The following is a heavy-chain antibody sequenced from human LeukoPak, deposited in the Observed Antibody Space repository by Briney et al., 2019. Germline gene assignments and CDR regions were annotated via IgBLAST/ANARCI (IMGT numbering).Heavy chain of an antibody. CDR2: IYYSGST. Sequence: PSETLSLTCTVSGGSISSYHWSWIRQPPGKGLEWIGYIYYSGSTNYNPSLKSRVTISVDTSKNQFSLKLSSVTAADTAVYYCARHFYSSSWYGIDYWGQGTLVTVSS. J-gene: IGHJ4*02. V-gene: IGHV4-59*08. D-gene: IGHD6-13*01. CDR3: ARHFYSSSWYGIDY. CDR1: GGSISSYH.